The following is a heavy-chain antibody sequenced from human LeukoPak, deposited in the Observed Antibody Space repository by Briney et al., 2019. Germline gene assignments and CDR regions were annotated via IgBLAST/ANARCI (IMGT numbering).Heavy chain of an antibody. D-gene: IGHD3-16*01. Sequence: SETLSLTCTVSGGSISSSSYYWGWIRQPPGKGLEWIGSIYHSGSTNYNPSLKSRVTISVDTSRKQFFLRLSSVTAADTAMYYCARDWVQVGDFDYWGQGTLVTVSS. CDR3: ARDWVQVGDFDY. CDR2: IYHSGST. V-gene: IGHV4-39*07. J-gene: IGHJ4*02. CDR1: GGSISSSSYY.